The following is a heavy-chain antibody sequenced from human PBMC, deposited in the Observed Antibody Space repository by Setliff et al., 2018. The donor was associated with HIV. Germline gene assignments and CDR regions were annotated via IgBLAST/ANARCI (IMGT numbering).Heavy chain of an antibody. J-gene: IGHJ4*02. CDR3: ARVPAAIDY. D-gene: IGHD2-15*01. Sequence: LSLTCAVYGGSFSGYSWSWLRQPPGKGLEWVSYISSSSSTIYYADSVKGRFTISRDSSKNSLHLQMNNLGAEDTAVYYCARVPAAIDYWGQGTLVTVSS. CDR1: GGSFSGYS. V-gene: IGHV3-11*04. CDR2: ISSSSSTI.